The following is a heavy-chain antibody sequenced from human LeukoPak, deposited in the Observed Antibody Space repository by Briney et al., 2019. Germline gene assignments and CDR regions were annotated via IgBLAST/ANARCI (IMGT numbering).Heavy chain of an antibody. Sequence: GGSLRLSCAASGFTFDDYGMSWVRQAPGKGLEWVSLISWDGGTTYYADSVKGRFTISRDNSKNSLYLQMNSLTTEDTALYYCAKDIGIQLWPGFDYWGQGTLVTVSS. J-gene: IGHJ4*02. CDR1: GFTFDDYG. D-gene: IGHD5-18*01. CDR2: ISWDGGTT. CDR3: AKDIGIQLWPGFDY. V-gene: IGHV3-43*01.